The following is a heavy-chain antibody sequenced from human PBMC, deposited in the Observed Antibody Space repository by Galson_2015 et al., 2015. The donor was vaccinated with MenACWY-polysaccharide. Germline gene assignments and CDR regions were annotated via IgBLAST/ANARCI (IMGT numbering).Heavy chain of an antibody. J-gene: IGHJ5*02. Sequence: SETLSLTCTVSGDSIRTINYWGWIRQPPGKGLEWIGTIYYSGTTDYNPSLRSRVTMSVDLSKNQFSLKLTSVTAADTAVYWCARRGPWWQRSDDWLDPWGQGTLVTVSS. CDR3: ARRGPWWQRSDDWLDP. CDR1: GDSIRTINY. D-gene: IGHD5-12*01. V-gene: IGHV4-39*07. CDR2: IYYSGTT.